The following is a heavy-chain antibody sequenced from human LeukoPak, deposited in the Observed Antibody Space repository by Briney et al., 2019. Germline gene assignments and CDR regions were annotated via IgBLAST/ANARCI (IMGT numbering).Heavy chain of an antibody. V-gene: IGHV1-69*13. J-gene: IGHJ4*02. Sequence: SVKVSCKASGYTFTSYGISWVRQAPGQGLEWMGGIIPMFRTPIYAQKFQGRVTITADESTSTAYMEVSSLRSDDTAVYYCARWASTASTPWWPPLDYWGQGTLVTVSS. D-gene: IGHD2-15*01. CDR1: GYTFTSYG. CDR2: IIPMFRTP. CDR3: ARWASTASTPWWPPLDY.